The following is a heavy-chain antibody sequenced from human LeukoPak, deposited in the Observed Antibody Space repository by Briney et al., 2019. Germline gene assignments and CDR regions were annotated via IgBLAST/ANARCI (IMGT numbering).Heavy chain of an antibody. CDR1: GFNFGAYP. V-gene: IGHV3-23*02. CDR2: IGATDNSK. D-gene: IGHD5-24*01. J-gene: IGHJ4*02. CDR3: AKETIGNFDY. Sequence: GGSLRLSCVASGFNFGAYPMGWVRPAPGKGLEWVSTIGATDNSKYYRDSVKGRFTISRDNFKNTLFLQMNNLRDEDTAVYYCAKETIGNFDYWGQGSLVTVSS.